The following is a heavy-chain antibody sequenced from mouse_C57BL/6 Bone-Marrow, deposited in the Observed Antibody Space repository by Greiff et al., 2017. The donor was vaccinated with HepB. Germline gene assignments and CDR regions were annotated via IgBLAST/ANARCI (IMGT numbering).Heavy chain of an antibody. J-gene: IGHJ2*01. V-gene: IGHV1-42*01. Sequence: VKLVESGPELVKPGASVKISCKASGYSFTGYYMNWVKQSPEKSLEWIGEINPSTGGTTYNQKFKAKATLTVDKSSSTAYMRLKSLTSEDSAVYYCARRSYYGSSYDFDYWGQGTTLTVSS. CDR3: ARRSYYGSSYDFDY. CDR2: INPSTGGT. D-gene: IGHD1-1*01. CDR1: GYSFTGYY.